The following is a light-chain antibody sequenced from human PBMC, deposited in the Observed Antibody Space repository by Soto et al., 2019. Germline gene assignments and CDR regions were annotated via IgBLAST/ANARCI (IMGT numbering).Light chain of an antibody. J-gene: IGLJ1*01. CDR3: SSYRSIGSLI. V-gene: IGLV2-14*01. CDR2: EVS. Sequence: QSALTEAASVFGAPGKSITISCTGTSSDIGGYNYVSWYQQNPGKAPKVMIYEVSNRPSGVSNRFSGSKSGNTASLTISGLQAEDEADYYCSSYRSIGSLIFGTWTKVTVL. CDR1: SSDIGGYNY.